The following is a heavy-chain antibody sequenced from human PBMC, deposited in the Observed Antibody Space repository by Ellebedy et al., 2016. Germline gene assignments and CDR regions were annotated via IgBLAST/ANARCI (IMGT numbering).Heavy chain of an antibody. Sequence: GESLKISXAASGFTFSSYGMHWVRQAPGKGLEWVAVISYDGSNKYYADSVKGRFTISRDNSKNTLYLQMNSLRAEDTAVYYCARDHYYGSGSYFGRFDPWGQGTLVTVSS. CDR2: ISYDGSNK. V-gene: IGHV3-30*03. J-gene: IGHJ5*02. D-gene: IGHD3-10*01. CDR3: ARDHYYGSGSYFGRFDP. CDR1: GFTFSSYG.